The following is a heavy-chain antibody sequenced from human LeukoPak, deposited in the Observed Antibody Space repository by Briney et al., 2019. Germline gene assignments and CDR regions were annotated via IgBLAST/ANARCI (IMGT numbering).Heavy chain of an antibody. CDR2: INHSGST. CDR3: ARASGYSYVVYYMDV. V-gene: IGHV4-34*01. D-gene: IGHD5-18*01. J-gene: IGHJ6*03. Sequence: PSETLSFTCAVYGGSFSGYYWSWIRQPPGKGLEWIGEINHSGSTNYNPSLKSRVTISVDTSKNQFSLKLSSVTAADTAVYYCARASGYSYVVYYMDVWGKGTTVTVSS. CDR1: GGSFSGYY.